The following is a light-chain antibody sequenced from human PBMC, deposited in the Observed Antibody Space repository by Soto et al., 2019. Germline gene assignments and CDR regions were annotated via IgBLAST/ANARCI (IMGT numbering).Light chain of an antibody. V-gene: IGKV1-17*03. CDR2: AAS. Sequence: DIQMTHSRSAMSASVGDRITINCRASQGINIFLAWLQQKPGKVPQRLLYAASRFQSGVPSRFSRSGSGTEFTLTISSLQTEDFATYYCLQHESFPYTFGQGTKLDIK. CDR1: QGINIF. CDR3: LQHESFPYT. J-gene: IGKJ2*01.